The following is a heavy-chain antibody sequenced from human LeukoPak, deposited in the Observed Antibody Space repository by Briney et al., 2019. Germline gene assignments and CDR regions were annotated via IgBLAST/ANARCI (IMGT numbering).Heavy chain of an antibody. V-gene: IGHV6-1*01. J-gene: IGHJ4*02. CDR1: GDSVSSNSAA. CDR2: TYYRSEWHN. D-gene: IGHD5-18*01. Sequence: RSQTLSLTCAISGDSVSSNSAAWIWIRQSPSRGLEWLGRTYYRSEWHNDYAVSVKSRIIISPDTSKNQFSLQLKSVTPEDTAVYYCARDLAGFGGYSYGMVDYWGQGALVTVSS. CDR3: ARDLAGFGGYSYGMVDY.